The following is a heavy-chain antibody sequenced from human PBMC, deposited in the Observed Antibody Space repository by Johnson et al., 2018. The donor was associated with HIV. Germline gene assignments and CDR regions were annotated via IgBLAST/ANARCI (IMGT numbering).Heavy chain of an antibody. Sequence: VQLVESGGGVVQPGGSLRLSCAASGFIFSGYWMNWVRQAPGKGLEWVAGIKYDGSGKFCVDSVKGRFTISRDNSKNTLYLQMNSLRAEDTAVYYCARGRALRALDAFDIWGQGTMVTVSS. J-gene: IGHJ3*02. CDR1: GFIFSGYW. V-gene: IGHV3-7*03. CDR3: ARGRALRALDAFDI. D-gene: IGHD4-17*01. CDR2: IKYDGSGK.